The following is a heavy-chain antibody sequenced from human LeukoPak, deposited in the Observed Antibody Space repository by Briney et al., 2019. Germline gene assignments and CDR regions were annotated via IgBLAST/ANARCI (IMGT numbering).Heavy chain of an antibody. CDR1: GFTFSSYA. J-gene: IGHJ4*02. Sequence: GGSLRLSCAASGFTFSSYAVSWVRQAAGKGLEWVSAISGSGGSTYYADSVKGRFTISRDNSKNTLYLQMNSLRAEDTAVYYCAKGATYYYDSSGEGAWGQGTLVTVSS. V-gene: IGHV3-23*01. D-gene: IGHD3-22*01. CDR2: ISGSGGST. CDR3: AKGATYYYDSSGEGA.